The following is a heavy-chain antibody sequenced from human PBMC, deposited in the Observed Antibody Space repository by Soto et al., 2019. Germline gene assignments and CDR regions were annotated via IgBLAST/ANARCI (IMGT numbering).Heavy chain of an antibody. CDR1: GFTFTRYS. CDR3: ARESEDLTSNFDY. CDR2: ISSTTNYI. J-gene: IGHJ4*02. V-gene: IGHV3-21*06. Sequence: GGSLRLSCAASGFTFTRYSMNWVCQAPGKGLEWVSSISSTTNYIYYGDSMKGRFTISRDNAKNSLYLEMNSLRAEDTAVYYCARESEDLTSNFDYWGQGTLVTVSS.